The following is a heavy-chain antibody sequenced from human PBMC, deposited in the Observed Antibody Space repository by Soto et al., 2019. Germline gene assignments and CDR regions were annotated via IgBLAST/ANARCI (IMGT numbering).Heavy chain of an antibody. Sequence: QVQLVQSGAEVKKPGSSVKVSCKASGGTFSSYTIRWVRQAPGQGLEWMGRIIPILGIANYAQKFQGRVTITADKSTSTAYMELSSLRSEDTAVYYCARGLSDYYDSSGYYYFDYWGQGTLVTVSS. J-gene: IGHJ4*02. V-gene: IGHV1-69*02. CDR3: ARGLSDYYDSSGYYYFDY. D-gene: IGHD3-22*01. CDR1: GGTFSSYT. CDR2: IIPILGIA.